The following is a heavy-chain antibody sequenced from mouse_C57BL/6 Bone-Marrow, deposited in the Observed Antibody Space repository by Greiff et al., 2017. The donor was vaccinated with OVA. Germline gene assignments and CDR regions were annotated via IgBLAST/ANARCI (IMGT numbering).Heavy chain of an antibody. CDR3: ATCRY. CDR2: IDPENGDT. V-gene: IGHV14-4*01. CDR1: GFNIKDDY. Sequence: EVQLQQSGAELVRPGASVKLSCTASGFNIKDDYMHWVKERPEQGLEWIGWIDPENGDTEYASKFQGKATITADTSSKTVYLHLSSLTSEDTAVDCCATCRYWGQGTTLTVSS. J-gene: IGHJ2*01.